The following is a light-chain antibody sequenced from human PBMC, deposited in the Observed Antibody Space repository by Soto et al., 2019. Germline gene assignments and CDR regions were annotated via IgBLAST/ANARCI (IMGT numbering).Light chain of an antibody. J-gene: IGLJ2*01. CDR1: SSDVGSYNL. CDR3: SSYAGSSNVV. CDR2: EVS. Sequence: QSALTQPGSVSGSPGQSITISCTGTSSDVGSYNLVSWYQQHPGKAPKLMIYEVSKRPSGVSNRFSGSKSGNTASLTISGLQDEDEADYYCSSYAGSSNVVFGGGTKLTVL. V-gene: IGLV2-23*02.